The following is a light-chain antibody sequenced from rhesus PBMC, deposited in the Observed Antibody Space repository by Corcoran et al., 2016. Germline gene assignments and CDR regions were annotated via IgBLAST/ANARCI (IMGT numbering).Light chain of an antibody. CDR1: HGVSSY. Sequence: DIQMTQSPSPLSAYVGDTVTLTCRASHGVSSYVNWFQQKPGNAPKLLIHAASSLESGVPSRDSGSGSGTDFTLSISSLRPEVFALYYCLRLNSYPFAFDPGPKLDIK. CDR2: AAS. V-gene: IGKV1-28*02. CDR3: LRLNSYPFA. J-gene: IGKJ3*01.